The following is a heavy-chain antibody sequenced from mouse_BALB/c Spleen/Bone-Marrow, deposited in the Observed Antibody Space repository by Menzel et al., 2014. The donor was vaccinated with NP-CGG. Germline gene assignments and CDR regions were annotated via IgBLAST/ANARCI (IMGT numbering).Heavy chain of an antibody. D-gene: IGHD1-1*01. CDR3: ARSSPYAMDY. V-gene: IGHV1-87*01. J-gene: IGHJ4*01. Sequence: QVQLKESGAELARPGASVKLSCRASGYTFTSYWMQWVKRRPGQGLEWIGAIYPGDGDTRYTQKFKGKATLTADKSSSTAYMQLSLASEDSAVYYCARSSPYAMDYWGQGTSVTVSS. CDR1: GYTFTSYW. CDR2: IYPGDGDT.